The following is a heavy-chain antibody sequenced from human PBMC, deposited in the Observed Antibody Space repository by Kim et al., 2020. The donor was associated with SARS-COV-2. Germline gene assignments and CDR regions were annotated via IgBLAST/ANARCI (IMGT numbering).Heavy chain of an antibody. V-gene: IGHV1-3*01. J-gene: IGHJ6*02. Sequence: ASVKVSCKASGYTFTSYAMHWVRQAPGQRLEWMGWINAGNGNTKYSQKFQCRVTITRDTSASTAYMELSSLRSEDTAVYYCATRLHCSSTSCISYYYGMDVWGQGTTVTVSS. CDR1: GYTFTSYA. CDR2: INAGNGNT. D-gene: IGHD2-2*01. CDR3: ATRLHCSSTSCISYYYGMDV.